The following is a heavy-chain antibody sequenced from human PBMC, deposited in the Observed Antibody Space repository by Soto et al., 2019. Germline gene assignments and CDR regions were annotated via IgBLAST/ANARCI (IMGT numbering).Heavy chain of an antibody. D-gene: IGHD3-3*01. CDR1: GFTFSSYA. V-gene: IGHV3-30-3*01. Sequence: GGSLRLSCAASGFTFSSYAMHGVRQAPGKGLEWVAGISYDGSNKYYADSVKGRFTISRDNSKNTRYLQMNSRRAYDTAVYYCAIVTYYDFWSGPYYGLDVWGQGTTVTVSS. CDR2: ISYDGSNK. J-gene: IGHJ6*02. CDR3: AIVTYYDFWSGPYYGLDV.